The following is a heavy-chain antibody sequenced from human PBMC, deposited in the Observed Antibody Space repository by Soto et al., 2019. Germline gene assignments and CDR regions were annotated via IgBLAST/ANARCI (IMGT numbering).Heavy chain of an antibody. V-gene: IGHV4-59*01. CDR3: ARRNFGDYDHYFDS. CDR1: GGSISTYY. Sequence: PSETLSLTCTVSGGSISTYYWTWIRQPPGKGLEWIGYISYSGSTNYNPSLKSRVSMSVDMSKNQFSLKMRSVTAADTAVYYCARRNFGDYDHYFDSWGQGTPVTVSS. J-gene: IGHJ4*02. CDR2: ISYSGST. D-gene: IGHD4-17*01.